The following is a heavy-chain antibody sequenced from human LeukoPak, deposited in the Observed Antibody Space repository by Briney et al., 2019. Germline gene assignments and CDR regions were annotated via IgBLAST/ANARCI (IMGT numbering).Heavy chain of an antibody. D-gene: IGHD6-19*01. V-gene: IGHV3-73*01. CDR1: GFTFSGSA. CDR2: IRTKVNSYAT. CDR3: TIGGIVVAANGK. J-gene: IGHJ4*02. Sequence: GGSLRLSCAASGFTFSGSAMHWVRQVSGKGLEWIGRIRTKVNSYATAYSASVKGRFTISRDDSKNTAYLQMNSLKTEDTAVYYCTIGGIVVAANGKWGQGTPVTVSS.